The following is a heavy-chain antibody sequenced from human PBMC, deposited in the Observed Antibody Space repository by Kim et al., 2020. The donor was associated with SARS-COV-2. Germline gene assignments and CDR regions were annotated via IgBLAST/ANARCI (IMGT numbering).Heavy chain of an antibody. V-gene: IGHV1-69*04. J-gene: IGHJ4*02. CDR2: IIPILGIA. D-gene: IGHD3-10*01. CDR3: ARDFYGSGSYYYYFDY. Sequence: SVKVSCKASGGTFSSYAISWVRQAPGQGLEWMGRIIPILGIANYAQKFQGRVTITADKSTSTAYMELSSLRSEDTAVYYCARDFYGSGSYYYYFDYWGQGTLVTVSS. CDR1: GGTFSSYA.